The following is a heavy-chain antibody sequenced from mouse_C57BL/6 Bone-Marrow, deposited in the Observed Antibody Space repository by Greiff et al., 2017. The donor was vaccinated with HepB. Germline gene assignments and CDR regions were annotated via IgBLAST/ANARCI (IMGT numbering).Heavy chain of an antibody. CDR2: INPSSGYT. V-gene: IGHV1-7*01. CDR3: AGYYDWFAY. CDR1: GYTFTSYW. Sequence: VKLVESGAELAKPGASVKLSCKASGYTFTSYWMHWVKQRPGQGLEWIGDINPSSGYTKYNQKFKDKATLTADKSSSTDYMQLSSLTYEDSAVYYCAGYYDWFAYWGQGTLITVSA. D-gene: IGHD2-4*01. J-gene: IGHJ3*01.